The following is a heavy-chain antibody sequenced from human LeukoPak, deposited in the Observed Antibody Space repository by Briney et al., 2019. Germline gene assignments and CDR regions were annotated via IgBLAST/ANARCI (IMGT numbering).Heavy chain of an antibody. CDR1: GYTFTSYC. Sequence: ASVKVSCKASGYTFTSYCVSWVRQAPGQGLEWMGWISAYRGNTNYAQKLQGRVTMTTDTSTSTAYMELRSLRSDDTAVYYCARVPPSFDWLRNDAFDIWGQGTMVTVSS. D-gene: IGHD3-9*01. J-gene: IGHJ3*02. V-gene: IGHV1-18*01. CDR2: ISAYRGNT. CDR3: ARVPPSFDWLRNDAFDI.